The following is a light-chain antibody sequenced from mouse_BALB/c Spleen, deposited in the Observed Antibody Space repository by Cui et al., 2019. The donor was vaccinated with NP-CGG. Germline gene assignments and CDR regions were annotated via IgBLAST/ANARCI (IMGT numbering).Light chain of an antibody. CDR1: TGAVTTGNY. Sequence: QAVVTQESALTTSPGETVTLTCRSSTGAVTTGNYANWVQEKPDHLFTGLIGGTNNRAPGVPARFSGSLIGDKAALTITGAQTEGEAIYFCALWYSNHWVFGGGTKLTVL. CDR3: ALWYSNHWV. J-gene: IGLJ1*01. V-gene: IGLV1*01. CDR2: GTN.